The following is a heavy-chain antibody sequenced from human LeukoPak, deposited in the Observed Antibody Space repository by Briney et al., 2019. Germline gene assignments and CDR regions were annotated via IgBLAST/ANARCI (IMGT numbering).Heavy chain of an antibody. CDR1: GFTFSSYD. CDR2: IGTAGDT. V-gene: IGHV3-13*01. Sequence: PGGSLRLSCAASGFTFSSYDMHRVRQATGKGLEWVSAIGTAGDTYYPGSVKGRFTISRENAKNSLYLQMNSLRAGDTAVYYCARAGCRPPCYYYGMDVWGQGTTVTVSS. CDR3: ARAGCRPPCYYYGMDV. J-gene: IGHJ6*02. D-gene: IGHD6-19*01.